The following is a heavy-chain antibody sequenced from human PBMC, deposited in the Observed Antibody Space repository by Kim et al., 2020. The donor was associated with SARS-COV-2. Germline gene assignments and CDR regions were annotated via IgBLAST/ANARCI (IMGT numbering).Heavy chain of an antibody. Sequence: GGSLRLSCAASGFTFNKAWMNWVRQAPGKGLEWVGLIKSETDGGTTDYAAPVKGRFTISRDDSQNTLFLKMNSLKTEDTAVYYCATARVAAGGHYYYYGMEVWGQGTTVTVSS. V-gene: IGHV3-15*01. CDR1: GFTFNKAW. CDR2: IKSETDGGTT. J-gene: IGHJ6*02. CDR3: ATARVAAGGHYYYYGMEV. D-gene: IGHD6-13*01.